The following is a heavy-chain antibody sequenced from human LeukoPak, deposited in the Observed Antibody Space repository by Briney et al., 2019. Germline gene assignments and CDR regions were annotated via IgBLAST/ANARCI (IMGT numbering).Heavy chain of an antibody. CDR1: GYTFTSYA. Sequence: ASVKVSCKASGYTFTSYAIHWVRQAPGQRLEWMGWISAGNGNTKYSQNFQGRVTFISNTSATTAFMELSSLRSEDAAVYYCARGGGLDVWSQGATVTVSS. CDR2: ISAGNGNT. J-gene: IGHJ6*02. CDR3: ARGGGLDV. V-gene: IGHV1-3*01. D-gene: IGHD3-16*01.